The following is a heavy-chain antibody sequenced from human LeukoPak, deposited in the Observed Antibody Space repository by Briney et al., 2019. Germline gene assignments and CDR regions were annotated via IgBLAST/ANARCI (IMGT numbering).Heavy chain of an antibody. CDR3: ARDAVAAKYNWFDP. V-gene: IGHV3-21*01. CDR2: ISSSSYI. D-gene: IGHD6-19*01. CDR1: GFTFSSYS. J-gene: IGHJ5*02. Sequence: PGGSLRLSCAASGFTFSSYSMNWVRQAPGKGLEGVSSISSSSYIYYADSAKGRFTISRDNAKNSLYLQMNSLRAEDTAVYYCARDAVAAKYNWFDPWGQGTLVTVSS.